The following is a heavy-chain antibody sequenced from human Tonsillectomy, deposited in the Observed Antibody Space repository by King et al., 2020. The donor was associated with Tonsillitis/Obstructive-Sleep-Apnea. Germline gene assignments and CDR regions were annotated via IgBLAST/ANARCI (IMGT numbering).Heavy chain of an antibody. D-gene: IGHD6-6*01. Sequence: VQLVESGGGVVQPGRSLRLSCAASGFTFSSYAMHWVRQAPGKGLEWVAVISYDGSNKYYADSVKGRFIISRDNSKNTLYLQMNSLRAEDTAVFYCARGTAARPGPGYDYMDVWGKGTTVTVSS. V-gene: IGHV3-30*04. CDR2: ISYDGSNK. J-gene: IGHJ6*03. CDR1: GFTFSSYA. CDR3: ARGTAARPGPGYDYMDV.